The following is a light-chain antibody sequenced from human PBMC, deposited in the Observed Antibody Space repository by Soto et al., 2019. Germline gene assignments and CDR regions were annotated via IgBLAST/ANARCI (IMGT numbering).Light chain of an antibody. CDR2: RGN. CDR1: SSNIGRDY. Sequence: QSVLTQPPSVSGTPGQRVNISCSGSSSNIGRDYVYWYQQFPGTAPKLLIYRGNQRPSGVPDRFSGSKSGTSASLAISGLRSDAESDYYCVAWDDSLSGYVFGTGTKLTVL. V-gene: IGLV1-47*01. CDR3: VAWDDSLSGYV. J-gene: IGLJ1*01.